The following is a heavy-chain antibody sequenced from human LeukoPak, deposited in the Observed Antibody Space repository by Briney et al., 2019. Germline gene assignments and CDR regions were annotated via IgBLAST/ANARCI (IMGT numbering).Heavy chain of an antibody. Sequence: SETLSLTCTVSGGSISSYYWSWIRQPPGKGLEWIGEINHSGSTNYNPSLKSRVTISVDTSKNQFSLKLSSVTAADTAVYYCARRVVATDNWFDPWGQGTLVTVSA. CDR3: ARRVVATDNWFDP. CDR2: INHSGST. CDR1: GGSISSYY. J-gene: IGHJ5*02. D-gene: IGHD5-12*01. V-gene: IGHV4-34*01.